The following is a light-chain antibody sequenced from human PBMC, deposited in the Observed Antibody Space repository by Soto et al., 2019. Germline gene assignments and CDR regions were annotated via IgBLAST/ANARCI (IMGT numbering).Light chain of an antibody. J-gene: IGKJ5*01. V-gene: IGKV1-5*01. CDR3: QQYNSFSLIT. CDR1: QSISRW. CDR2: DAS. Sequence: DIQMTQSPSTLSFSLGDTVTITCRASQSISRWLAWYQQKPGKAPKILISDASILENGVPSRFSGTGSGTEFTLTISNLQPDDFATYFCQQYNSFSLITFGQGTRLEIK.